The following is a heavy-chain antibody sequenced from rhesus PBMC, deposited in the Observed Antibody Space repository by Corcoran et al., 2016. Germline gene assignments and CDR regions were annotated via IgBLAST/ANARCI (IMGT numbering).Heavy chain of an antibody. CDR3: ARNYEDDYGYYYTPYGLDS. CDR2: IGGSSGST. Sequence: QVQLQESGPGLVTPSEPLSLTCAVSGGSISSSTWWSWIRQPPGKGLGWIGNIGGSSGSTYYNPSHKSRVTISKDTSKNQFSLKLSSVTAADTAVYYCARNYEDDYGYYYTPYGLDSWGQGVVVTVSS. D-gene: IGHD3S6*01. CDR1: GGSISSSTW. V-gene: IGHV4-65*02. J-gene: IGHJ6*01.